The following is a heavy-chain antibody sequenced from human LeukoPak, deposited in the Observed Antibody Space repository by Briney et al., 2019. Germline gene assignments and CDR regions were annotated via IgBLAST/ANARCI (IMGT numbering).Heavy chain of an antibody. Sequence: SETLSLTCAVYGGSFSGYYWSWIRQPPGKGLEWIGEINHSGSTNYNPSLKSRVTISVDTSENQFSLKLSSVTAADTAVYYCARGRGFGELRGWFDPWGQGTLVTVSS. J-gene: IGHJ5*02. CDR1: GGSFSGYY. CDR3: ARGRGFGELRGWFDP. V-gene: IGHV4-34*01. D-gene: IGHD3-10*01. CDR2: INHSGST.